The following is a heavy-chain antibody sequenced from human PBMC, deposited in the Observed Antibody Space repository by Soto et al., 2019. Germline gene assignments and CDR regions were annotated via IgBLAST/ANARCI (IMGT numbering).Heavy chain of an antibody. CDR2: IYDSGST. CDR1: GFSISSGGYY. D-gene: IGHD3-10*01. V-gene: IGHV4-31*03. J-gene: IGHJ4*02. CDR3: ARGEVRTTFRH. Sequence: SETLSLTCIVSGFSISSGGYYWSWIRQHPGKGLEWIGYIYDSGSTYYSPSLKRRLSISGDTSKNQLSLTLTSVTAADTAVYYCARGEVRTTFRHWGQGTLVTVSS.